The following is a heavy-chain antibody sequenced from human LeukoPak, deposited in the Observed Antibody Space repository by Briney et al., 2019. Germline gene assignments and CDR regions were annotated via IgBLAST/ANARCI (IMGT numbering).Heavy chain of an antibody. CDR2: IYYSGST. Sequence: SETLSLTCTVSGGSISGYYWCWIRQPPGKGLEWIGYIYYSGSTNYNPSLKSRVTISVDTSKNQFSLKLSSVTAADTAVYYCASSGSYQNWIDPWGQGTLVTVSS. J-gene: IGHJ5*02. D-gene: IGHD1-26*01. CDR3: ASSGSYQNWIDP. V-gene: IGHV4-59*01. CDR1: GGSISGYY.